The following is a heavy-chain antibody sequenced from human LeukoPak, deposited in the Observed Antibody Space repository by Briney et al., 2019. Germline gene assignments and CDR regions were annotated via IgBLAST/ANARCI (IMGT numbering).Heavy chain of an antibody. D-gene: IGHD4-23*01. V-gene: IGHV3-9*01. Sequence: GRSLRLSCVGSGFAFHNYAMHWVRRPPGKGLEWVSAINWNSDTKAYADSVKGRFTISRGRARNSLYLQMDSLRPEDTALYYCAKDTGGNGAYFYAMDVWGQGTSVTVSS. J-gene: IGHJ6*02. CDR2: INWNSDTK. CDR3: AKDTGGNGAYFYAMDV. CDR1: GFAFHNYA.